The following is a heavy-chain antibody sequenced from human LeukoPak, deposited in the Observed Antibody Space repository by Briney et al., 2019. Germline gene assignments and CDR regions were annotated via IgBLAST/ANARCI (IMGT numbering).Heavy chain of an antibody. J-gene: IGHJ4*02. CDR2: IWYDGSNK. V-gene: IGHV3-33*01. D-gene: IGHD6-13*01. CDR3: ARDFGYSSSWAS. Sequence: HPGGSLRLCCAASGFTFSSYGMHWVRQAAGKGLEWVAVIWYDGSNKYYADSVKGRFTISRDNSKNTLYLQMNSLRAEDTAVYYCARDFGYSSSWASWGQGTLVTVSS. CDR1: GFTFSSYG.